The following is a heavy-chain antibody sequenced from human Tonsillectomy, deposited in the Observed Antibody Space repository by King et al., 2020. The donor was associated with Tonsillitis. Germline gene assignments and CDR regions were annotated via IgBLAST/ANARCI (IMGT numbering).Heavy chain of an antibody. Sequence: QLQESGPGLVKPSETLSLICTVSGDSISSYFWSWIRQPPGKGLEWIGYVHYSGRTNYNPSLNSRVTIPIDRSKKQFSLKLSSVTAADTAVYYCVRGGRTFDLWGQGTMVTVSS. CDR2: VHYSGRT. CDR1: GDSISSYF. D-gene: IGHD2-15*01. V-gene: IGHV4-59*01. CDR3: VRGGRTFDL. J-gene: IGHJ3*01.